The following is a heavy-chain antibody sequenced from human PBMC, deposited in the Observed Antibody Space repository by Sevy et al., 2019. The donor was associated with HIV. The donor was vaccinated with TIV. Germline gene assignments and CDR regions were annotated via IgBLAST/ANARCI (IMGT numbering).Heavy chain of an antibody. D-gene: IGHD3-22*01. Sequence: SETLSLTCTVSGGSISGSSYYWGWIRQPPGKGLEWIGSIYYSGSTYYNPSLKSRVTISVDTSKNQFSLKLSSVTAADTAVYYCARDNYDSSGYYHAPLRFFQHWGQGTLVTVSS. J-gene: IGHJ1*01. CDR1: GGSISGSSYY. CDR2: IYYSGST. CDR3: ARDNYDSSGYYHAPLRFFQH. V-gene: IGHV4-39*02.